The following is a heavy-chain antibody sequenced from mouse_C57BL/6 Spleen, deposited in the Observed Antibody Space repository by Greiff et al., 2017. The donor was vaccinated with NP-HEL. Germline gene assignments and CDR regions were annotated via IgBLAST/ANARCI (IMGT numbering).Heavy chain of an antibody. CDR3: ARGGTVVGEVYYYAMDY. V-gene: IGHV5-4*01. CDR2: ISDGGSYT. Sequence: EVQGVESGGGLVKPGGSLKLSCAASGFTFSSYAMSWVRQTPEKRLEWVATISDGGSYTYYPDNVKGRFTISRDNAKNNLYLQMSHLKSEDTAMYYCARGGTVVGEVYYYAMDYWGQGTSVTVSS. D-gene: IGHD1-1*01. J-gene: IGHJ4*01. CDR1: GFTFSSYA.